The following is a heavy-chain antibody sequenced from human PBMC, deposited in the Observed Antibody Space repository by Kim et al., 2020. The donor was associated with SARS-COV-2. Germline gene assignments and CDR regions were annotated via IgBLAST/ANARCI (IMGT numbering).Heavy chain of an antibody. V-gene: IGHV4-59*08. J-gene: IGHJ6*03. CDR2: IYYSGST. Sequence: SETLSLTCTVSGGSISSYYWSWIRQPPGKGLEWIGYIYYSGSTNYNPSLKSRVTISVDTSKNQFSLKLSSVTAADTAVYYCARHGPYYDFWSGYYYYYYSMDVWGKGTTVTVSS. CDR3: ARHGPYYDFWSGYYYYYYSMDV. D-gene: IGHD3-3*01. CDR1: GGSISSYY.